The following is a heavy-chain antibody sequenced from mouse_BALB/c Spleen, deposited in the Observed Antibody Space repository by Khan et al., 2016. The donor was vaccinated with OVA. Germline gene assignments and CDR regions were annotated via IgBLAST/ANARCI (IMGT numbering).Heavy chain of an antibody. J-gene: IGHJ3*01. D-gene: IGHD1-1*02. V-gene: IGHV1S81*02. CDR1: GHTFTSYY. CDR3: TRSGYGAFAY. Sequence: QVQLQQSGAELVKPGASVRLSCKASGHTFTSYYLYWVKQRPGHGLEWIGDINPSNGGTNFNENFKTKATLTVDKSSSTAYMQLSSLTSEDSAVYYCTRSGYGAFAYWGQGTLVTVSA. CDR2: INPSNGGT.